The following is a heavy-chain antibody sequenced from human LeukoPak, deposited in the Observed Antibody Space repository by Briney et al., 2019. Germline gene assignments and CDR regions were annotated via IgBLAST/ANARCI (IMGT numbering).Heavy chain of an antibody. D-gene: IGHD6-19*01. CDR2: INHSGST. CDR3: ARHWLSSGWYSDAFDI. J-gene: IGHJ3*02. V-gene: IGHV4-34*01. CDR1: GGSFSGYY. Sequence: SETLSLTCAVYGGSFSGYYWSWIRQPPGKGLEWIGEINHSGSTNYNPSLKSRVTISVDTSKNQFSLKLSSVTAADTAVYYCARHWLSSGWYSDAFDIWGQGTMVTVSS.